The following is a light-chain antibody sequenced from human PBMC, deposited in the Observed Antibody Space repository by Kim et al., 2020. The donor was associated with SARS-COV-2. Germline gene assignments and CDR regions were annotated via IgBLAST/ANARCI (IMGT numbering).Light chain of an antibody. CDR1: QSVSSSY. V-gene: IGKV3-20*01. Sequence: SQGERATLSCRASQSVSSSYLAWYQQKPGKAPRLLIYGASSRATGIPDRFSGSGSGTDFTLTISRLEPEDFAVYYCQQYGSSPRTFGQGTKVDIK. CDR3: QQYGSSPRT. J-gene: IGKJ1*01. CDR2: GAS.